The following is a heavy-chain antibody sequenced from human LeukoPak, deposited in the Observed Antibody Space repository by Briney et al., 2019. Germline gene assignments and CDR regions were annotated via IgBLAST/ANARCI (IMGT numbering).Heavy chain of an antibody. CDR1: GFTFSDYY. CDR3: AAFYSSGWYVDY. D-gene: IGHD6-19*01. CDR2: ISSSGSTI. Sequence: GGSLRLSCAVSGFTFSDYYMSWIRQAPGKGLEWVSYISSSGSTIYYADSVKGRFTISRDNAKNSLCLQMNSLRAEDTAVYYCAAFYSSGWYVDYWGQGTLVTVSS. J-gene: IGHJ4*02. V-gene: IGHV3-11*01.